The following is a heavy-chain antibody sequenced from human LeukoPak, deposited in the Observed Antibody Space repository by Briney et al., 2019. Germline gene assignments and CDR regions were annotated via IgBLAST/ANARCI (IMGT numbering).Heavy chain of an antibody. V-gene: IGHV3-23*01. D-gene: IGHD2-2*01. Sequence: PGGSLRLSCAASGFTFSSYAMSWVRQAPGKRLEWVSAISGSGGSTYYADSVKGRFTISRDNSKNTLYLQMNSLRAEDTAVYYCAKIAAIGYYYYGMDVWGQGTTVTVSS. CDR3: AKIAAIGYYYYGMDV. CDR1: GFTFSSYA. CDR2: ISGSGGST. J-gene: IGHJ6*02.